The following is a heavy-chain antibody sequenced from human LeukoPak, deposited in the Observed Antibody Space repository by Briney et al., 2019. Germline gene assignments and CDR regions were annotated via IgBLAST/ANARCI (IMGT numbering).Heavy chain of an antibody. CDR3: TRDHLA. J-gene: IGHJ5*02. CDR1: GFTFNNAW. Sequence: TGGSLRLSCAASGFTFNNAWMSWVRQAPGKGLEWISRIKSKTYGGTTEYAAPVKGRFTISRDDSESTLFLQMDSLTTEDTAVYYCTRDHLAWGQGTLVTVSS. V-gene: IGHV3-15*01. CDR2: IKSKTYGGTT.